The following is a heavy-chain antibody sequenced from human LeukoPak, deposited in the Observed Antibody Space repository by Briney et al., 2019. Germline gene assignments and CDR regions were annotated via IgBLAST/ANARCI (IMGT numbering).Heavy chain of an antibody. D-gene: IGHD2/OR15-2a*01. Sequence: GGSLRLSCAASGFTFSSYSMNWVRQAPGKGLEWVSYISSNNATIYYADSVKGRFTISRDNAKNSLYLQMNSLRAEDTAVYYCARDLSPAHFWGQGTLVTVSS. CDR2: ISSNNATI. V-gene: IGHV3-48*01. J-gene: IGHJ4*02. CDR3: ARDLSPAHF. CDR1: GFTFSSYS.